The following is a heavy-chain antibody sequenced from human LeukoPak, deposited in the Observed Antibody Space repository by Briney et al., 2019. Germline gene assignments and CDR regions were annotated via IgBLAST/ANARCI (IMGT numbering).Heavy chain of an antibody. V-gene: IGHV3-23*01. J-gene: IGHJ4*02. CDR2: ISGSGGST. D-gene: IGHD3-22*01. CDR3: AKRGVVIRVILVGFHQEASYFDS. CDR1: GITLSNYG. Sequence: GGSLRLSCAVSGITLSNYGMSWVRQAPGKGLEWVAGISGSGGSTNYADSVKGRLTISRDNPKNTLYLHMNSLRPEDTAVYFCAKRGVVIRVILVGFHQEASYFDSWGQGALVTVSS.